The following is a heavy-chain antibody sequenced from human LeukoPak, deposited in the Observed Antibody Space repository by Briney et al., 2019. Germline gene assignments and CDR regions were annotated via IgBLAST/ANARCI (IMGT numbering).Heavy chain of an antibody. CDR3: ASSRSTVTTPPDYYYYYYMDV. Sequence: SETLPLTCTVSGGSISSYSWSWIRQPAGKGLEWIGRIYTSGSTNYNPSLKSRVTMSVDTSKNQFSLKLSSVTAANTAVYYCASSRSTVTTPPDYYYYYYMDVWGKGTTVTVSS. D-gene: IGHD4-17*01. CDR2: IYTSGST. J-gene: IGHJ6*03. V-gene: IGHV4-4*07. CDR1: GGSISSYS.